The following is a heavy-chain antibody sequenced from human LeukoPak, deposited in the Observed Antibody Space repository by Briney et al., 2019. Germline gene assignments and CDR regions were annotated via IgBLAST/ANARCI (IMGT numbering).Heavy chain of an antibody. D-gene: IGHD3-16*01. CDR1: GGSFSGYY. Sequence: SETLSLTCAVYGGSFSGYYWSWIRQPPGKGLEWIGEINHSGSTNYNPSLKSRVTISVDTSKNQFSLKLSSVTAADTAVYYCARDEVRVGGDAFDIWGQGTMVTVSS. V-gene: IGHV4-34*01. CDR3: ARDEVRVGGDAFDI. J-gene: IGHJ3*02. CDR2: INHSGST.